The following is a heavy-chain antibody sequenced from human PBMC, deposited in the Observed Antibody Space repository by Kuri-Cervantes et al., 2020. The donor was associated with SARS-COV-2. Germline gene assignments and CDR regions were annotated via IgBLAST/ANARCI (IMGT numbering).Heavy chain of an antibody. D-gene: IGHD3-3*01. CDR3: ARILGPVLRFLEWPRFHYYMDV. V-gene: IGHV2-26*01. CDR1: GFSLSNARMG. Sequence: SGPTLVKPTQTLTLTCTVSGFSLSNARMGVSWIRQPPGKALEWLAHIFSNDEKSYSKSLNSRLTISKDTSKSQVVLTMTNIDPVDTAKYYCARILGPVLRFLEWPRFHYYMDVWGKGTTVTVSS. CDR2: IFSNDEK. J-gene: IGHJ6*03.